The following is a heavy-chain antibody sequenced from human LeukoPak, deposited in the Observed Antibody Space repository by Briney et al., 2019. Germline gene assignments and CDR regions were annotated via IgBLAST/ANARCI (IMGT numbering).Heavy chain of an antibody. CDR3: ARHGEGAIPYFDS. D-gene: IGHD1-26*01. J-gene: IGHJ4*02. Sequence: GESLKISCKGSGYSFSSYWIGWVRQMPGKGLEWMGIIYPGDSDTRYSPSFQGQVTISADKSINTAYLQWSSLKASDTAMYYCARHGEGAIPYFDSWGQGTLVTVSS. V-gene: IGHV5-51*01. CDR2: IYPGDSDT. CDR1: GYSFSSYW.